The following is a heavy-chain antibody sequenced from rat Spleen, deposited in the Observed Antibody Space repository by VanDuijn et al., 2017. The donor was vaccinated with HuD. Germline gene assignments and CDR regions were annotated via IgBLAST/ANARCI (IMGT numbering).Heavy chain of an antibody. CDR2: FSNGGGNT. J-gene: IGHJ2*01. Sequence: EVQLAESGGGLVQPGRSMHLPCTAFGFTFSNYSMAWVRQAPTKGLVWVASFSNGGGNTYYRDSVKGRFTISRDNAKSTLYLQMDSLRSEDTATYYCARPDYSRFDYWGQGVMVTVSS. CDR1: GFTFSNYS. CDR3: ARPDYSRFDY. D-gene: IGHD1-2*01. V-gene: IGHV5-25*01.